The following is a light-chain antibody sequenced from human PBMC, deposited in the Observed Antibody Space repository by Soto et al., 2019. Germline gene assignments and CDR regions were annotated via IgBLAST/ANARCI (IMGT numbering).Light chain of an antibody. J-gene: IGKJ1*01. CDR3: QQYGSSRWT. CDR2: GSS. Sequence: EIVLTQSPGTLSLSPGERATLSCRASQSVSSAYLAWYQQKLGQAPRLLIYGSSNRATGIPDMFSGSGSGTDFTLTISRLEPEYFAVYYCQQYGSSRWTFGQGTKVEIK. V-gene: IGKV3-20*01. CDR1: QSVSSAY.